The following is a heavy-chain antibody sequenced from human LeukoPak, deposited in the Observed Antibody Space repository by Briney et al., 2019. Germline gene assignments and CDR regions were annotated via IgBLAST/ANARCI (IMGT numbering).Heavy chain of an antibody. V-gene: IGHV1-18*01. D-gene: IGHD3-22*01. CDR2: ISAYNGNT. CDR1: GYTFTSYG. J-gene: IGHJ3*02. Sequence: ASVKVSCKASGYTFTSYGISWVRQAPGQGLEWMGWISAYNGNTNYAQKLQGRVTMTTGTSTSTAYMELRSLRSGDTAVYYCARDRMIVVVIGLGHDAFDIWGQGTMVTVSS. CDR3: ARDRMIVVVIGLGHDAFDI.